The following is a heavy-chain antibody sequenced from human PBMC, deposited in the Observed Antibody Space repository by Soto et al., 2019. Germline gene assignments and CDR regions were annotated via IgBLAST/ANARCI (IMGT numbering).Heavy chain of an antibody. Sequence: SETLSLTCSVSGDSISNSRFYWAWIRQPPGEGLEWIGSIYHTVNAYYNPSLKSRVTISVDTSKNQFSLKLTSVTAADAALYYCARDFFDSSDYTTNWFDPWGQGTLVTVSS. D-gene: IGHD3-22*01. CDR3: ARDFFDSSDYTTNWFDP. CDR1: GDSISNSRFY. V-gene: IGHV4-39*01. J-gene: IGHJ5*02. CDR2: IYHTVNA.